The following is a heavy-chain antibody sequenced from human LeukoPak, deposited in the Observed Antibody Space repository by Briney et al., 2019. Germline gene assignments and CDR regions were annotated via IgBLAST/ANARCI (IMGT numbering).Heavy chain of an antibody. CDR1: GGSISSYY. CDR3: ARASYGANADY. Sequence: SETLSLTCTVSGGSISSYYWTWIRQPPGKGLEWIAYMYYSGSTSYNPSLKCRVTISVDTSKNQFSLKLSSVTAADTAVYFCARASYGANADYWGQGTLVTVSS. J-gene: IGHJ4*02. V-gene: IGHV4-59*01. D-gene: IGHD4-23*01. CDR2: MYYSGST.